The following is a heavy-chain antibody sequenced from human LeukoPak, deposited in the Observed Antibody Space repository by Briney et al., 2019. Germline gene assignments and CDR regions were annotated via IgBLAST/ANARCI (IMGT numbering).Heavy chain of an antibody. V-gene: IGHV3-23*01. D-gene: IGHD3-10*01. CDR1: GFTFSNYA. CDR2: ISKSGDNT. J-gene: IGHJ4*02. CDR3: AKDRGVIRPFDY. Sequence: GGSLRLSCAASGFTFSNYAMAWVRQAPGKGLEWVSSISKSGDNTHYADSVKGRFTISRDNSKNTLYLQMNSLRAEDTAVYYCAKDRGVIRPFDYWGRGSLVTVSS.